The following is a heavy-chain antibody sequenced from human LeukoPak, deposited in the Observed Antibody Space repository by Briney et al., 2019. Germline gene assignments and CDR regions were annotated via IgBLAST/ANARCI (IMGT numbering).Heavy chain of an antibody. J-gene: IGHJ4*02. D-gene: IGHD6-19*01. Sequence: ASVKVSCKASGYTFTGYYMHWVRQAPGQGLEWMGWINLYSGGTNYSQKFQGRVTMTRDTSISTAYMELSRLRSDDTAVYYCARVSVADLDYWGQGTLVTVSS. CDR2: INLYSGGT. V-gene: IGHV1-2*02. CDR1: GYTFTGYY. CDR3: ARVSVADLDY.